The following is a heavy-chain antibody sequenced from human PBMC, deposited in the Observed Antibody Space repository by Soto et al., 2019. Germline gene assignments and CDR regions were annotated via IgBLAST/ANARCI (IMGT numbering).Heavy chain of an antibody. V-gene: IGHV3-9*01. CDR2: ISWNSGSI. J-gene: IGHJ3*02. D-gene: IGHD7-27*01. CDR3: AKGGANWGSSAFDI. CDR1: GFTFDDYA. Sequence: PGGSLRLSCAASGFTFDDYAMHWVRQAPGKGLEWVSGISWNSGSIGYADSVKGRFTISRDNAKNSLYLQMNSLRAEDTALYYCAKGGANWGSSAFDIWGQGTMVTVS.